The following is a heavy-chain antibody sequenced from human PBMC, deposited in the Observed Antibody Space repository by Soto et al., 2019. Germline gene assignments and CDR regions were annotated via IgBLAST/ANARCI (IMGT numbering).Heavy chain of an antibody. Sequence: QVQLVQSGAEVKKPGASVKVSCKASGYTFTSYGISWVRQAPGQGLEWMGWISAYNGNTNYAQKLQGRVTMTTDTSTSIAERELRCMRSDKTAVYYCARGGGYSSARGGFDYCGRGALYTVSS. D-gene: IGHD6-25*01. CDR3: ARGGGYSSARGGFDY. V-gene: IGHV1-18*01. CDR2: ISAYNGNT. CDR1: GYTFTSYG. J-gene: IGHJ4*02.